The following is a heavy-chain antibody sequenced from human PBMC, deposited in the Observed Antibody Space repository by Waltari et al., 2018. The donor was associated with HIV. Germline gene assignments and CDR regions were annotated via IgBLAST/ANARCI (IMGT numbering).Heavy chain of an antibody. CDR3: ARANSSTSRYSAFDM. CDR1: GGSIRSFY. Sequence: QVQLQESGPGLVKPSETLSLTCTVSGGSIRSFYWSWVRQPAGKGLEWIGRFYSSGNSNYNPSLKSRVTLSLDTSKNQFSLNLSSVTAADTAVYYCARANSSTSRYSAFDMWGQGTVVTVSS. CDR2: FYSSGNS. V-gene: IGHV4-4*07. D-gene: IGHD2-2*02. J-gene: IGHJ3*02.